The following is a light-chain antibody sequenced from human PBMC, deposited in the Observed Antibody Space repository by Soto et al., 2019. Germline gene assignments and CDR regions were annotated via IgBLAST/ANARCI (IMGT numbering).Light chain of an antibody. Sequence: DIVMTQSPDSLAVSLGERATINCKSSQSVLYSSNNKNYLAWYQQKPGQPPKALIYWASTRESGVPDRFSGSGSGTDFTLTISSLQAEDVAVYYCQKYYTTPWTCGQGNKGDIK. CDR2: WAS. J-gene: IGKJ1*01. V-gene: IGKV4-1*01. CDR1: QSVLYSSNNKNY. CDR3: QKYYTTPWT.